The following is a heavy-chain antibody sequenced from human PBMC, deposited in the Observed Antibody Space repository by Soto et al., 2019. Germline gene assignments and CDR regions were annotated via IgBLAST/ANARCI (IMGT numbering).Heavy chain of an antibody. CDR2: IYSDGST. D-gene: IGHD2-21*01. J-gene: IGHJ4*03. Sequence: GGSLRLSCAASGFTVISKYMSWVRQAPGKGLEWVSVIYSDGSTYYADSVKGRFTISRDNSKNTLYLQMNSLRAEDTAVYYCATERGPTYYFDYWGQGTMVTVSS. CDR3: ATERGPTYYFDY. CDR1: GFTVISKY. V-gene: IGHV3-53*01.